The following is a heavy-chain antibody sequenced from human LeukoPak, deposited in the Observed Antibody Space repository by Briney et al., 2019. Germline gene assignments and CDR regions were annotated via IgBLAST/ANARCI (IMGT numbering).Heavy chain of an antibody. CDR2: MKQDGSEE. CDR1: GFTFSRSW. Sequence: GGSLTLSCAASGFTFSRSWMTWVRQAPGRGLEWVANMKQDGSEEYYVESVRGRFTISRDNAKNSLYLQMNSLRVEDTGVYYCARDRGPNTFDHWGQGTLVTVSS. CDR3: ARDRGPNTFDH. J-gene: IGHJ4*02. V-gene: IGHV3-7*01. D-gene: IGHD3-10*01.